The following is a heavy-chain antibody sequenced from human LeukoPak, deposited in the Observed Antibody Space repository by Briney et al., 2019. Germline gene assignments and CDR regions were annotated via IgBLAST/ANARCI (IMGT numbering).Heavy chain of an antibody. CDR1: GYTFTSYY. Sequence: APVKVSCKASGYTFTSYYMHWVRQAPGQGLEWMGIINPSGGSTSYAQKFQGRVTMTRDTSTSTVYMELSSLRSEDTAVYYCARSSLRGYSYGAYFDYWGQGTLVTVSS. J-gene: IGHJ4*02. CDR2: INPSGGST. D-gene: IGHD5-18*01. V-gene: IGHV1-46*01. CDR3: ARSSLRGYSYGAYFDY.